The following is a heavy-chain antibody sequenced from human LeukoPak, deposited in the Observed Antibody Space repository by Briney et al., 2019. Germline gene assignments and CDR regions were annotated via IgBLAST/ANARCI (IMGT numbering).Heavy chain of an antibody. J-gene: IGHJ4*02. Sequence: GGSLRLSCAASGFMFSDYAMHWVRQAPGMGPEYVSAISSSGGSTYYANSVKGRFTISRDNSKNTLYLQMGSLKPEDMAVYYCARTYSGSPFCFDDWGQGTLVTVSS. CDR3: ARTYSGSPFCFDD. CDR2: ISSSGGST. CDR1: GFMFSDYA. V-gene: IGHV3-64*01. D-gene: IGHD1-26*01.